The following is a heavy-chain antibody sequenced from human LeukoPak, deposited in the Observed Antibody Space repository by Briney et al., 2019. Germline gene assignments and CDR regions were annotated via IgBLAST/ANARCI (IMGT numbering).Heavy chain of an antibody. D-gene: IGHD4-17*01. Sequence: GGSLRLSCAASGFTFDDYAMHWVRQAPGKGLEWVSGISWNSGSIGYADSVKGRFTISRDNAKNSLYLQMNSLRAEDTALYYCAKVGYGDKKYCFDYWGQGTLVTVSS. CDR3: AKVGYGDKKYCFDY. CDR1: GFTFDDYA. J-gene: IGHJ4*02. CDR2: ISWNSGSI. V-gene: IGHV3-9*01.